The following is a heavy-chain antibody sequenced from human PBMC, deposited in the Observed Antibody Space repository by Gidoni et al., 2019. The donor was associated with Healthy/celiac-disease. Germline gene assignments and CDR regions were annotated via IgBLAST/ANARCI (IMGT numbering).Heavy chain of an antibody. D-gene: IGHD2-2*01. V-gene: IGHV1-2*02. CDR1: GYTFTGYY. J-gene: IGHJ4*02. Sequence: QVQLVQSGAEVKKPGASVKVSCKASGYTFTGYYMHLVRQAPGQGLEWMGWINPNSGGTNYAQKFQGRVTMTRETSIRTAYMELSRLRSDDTAVYYCARFPCSSTSCYHGAFDYWGQGTLVTVSS. CDR2: INPNSGGT. CDR3: ARFPCSSTSCYHGAFDY.